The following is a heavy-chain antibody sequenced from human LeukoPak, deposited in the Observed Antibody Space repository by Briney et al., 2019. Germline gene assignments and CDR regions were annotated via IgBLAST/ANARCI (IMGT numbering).Heavy chain of an antibody. Sequence: PGGSLRLSCAASGLTFSSYEMSWVRQAPGKGLEWLSYISTGGSTTHYADSVKGRFTMSRDNVKNSLYLQMNSLRAEDTAVYYCARYCGSGSYVTGGMDVWGQWTTVTVSS. D-gene: IGHD3-10*01. CDR1: GLTFSSYE. J-gene: IGHJ6*02. V-gene: IGHV3-48*03. CDR2: ISTGGSTT. CDR3: ARYCGSGSYVTGGMDV.